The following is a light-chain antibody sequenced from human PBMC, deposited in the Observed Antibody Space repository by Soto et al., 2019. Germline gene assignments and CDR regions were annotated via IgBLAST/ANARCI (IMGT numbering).Light chain of an antibody. CDR1: SSDVGGYKY. Sequence: QSVLTQPRSVSGSPGQSVTISCTGTSSDVGGYKYVSWYQQHPGKAPKLMIYDVSKRPSGVPDRFSGSKSGNTASLTISGLQAEDEADYYCCSYAGSYTLKVFGGGTKVTVL. CDR2: DVS. J-gene: IGLJ3*02. V-gene: IGLV2-11*01. CDR3: CSYAGSYTLKV.